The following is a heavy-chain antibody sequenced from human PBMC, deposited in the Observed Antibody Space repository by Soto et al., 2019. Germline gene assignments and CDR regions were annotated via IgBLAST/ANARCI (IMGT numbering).Heavy chain of an antibody. Sequence: SQTLSLTCVISGDSVSSNSAAWNWIRQSPSRGLEWLGRTYYRSRWYNDYAVSVRSRITVNPDTSKNQFSLQLNSVTPEDTAVYYCAGTTSHQWYYMDVWGKGTTVTVSS. J-gene: IGHJ6*03. CDR1: GDSVSSNSAA. V-gene: IGHV6-1*01. D-gene: IGHD1-7*01. CDR2: TYYRSRWYN. CDR3: AGTTSHQWYYMDV.